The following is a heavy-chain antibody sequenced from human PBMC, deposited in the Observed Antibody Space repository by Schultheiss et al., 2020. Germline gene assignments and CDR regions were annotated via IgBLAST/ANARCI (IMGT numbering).Heavy chain of an antibody. CDR3: ARDRAAAGRRSDACDI. CDR1: GGSISSYY. D-gene: IGHD6-13*01. V-gene: IGHV4-59*01. Sequence: GSLRLSCTVSGGSISSYYWSWIRQPPGKGLEWIGYIYYSGSTNYNPSLKSRVTISVDTSKNQFSLKLSSVTAADTAVYYCARDRAAAGRRSDACDIWGQGPMVTVSS. CDR2: IYYSGST. J-gene: IGHJ3*02.